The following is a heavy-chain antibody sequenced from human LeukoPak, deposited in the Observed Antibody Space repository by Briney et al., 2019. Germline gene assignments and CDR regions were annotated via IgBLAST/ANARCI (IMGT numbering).Heavy chain of an antibody. CDR2: IIPILGIA. CDR3: ARAAHHSSSWFT. J-gene: IGHJ5*02. CDR1: GGTFSSYA. Sequence: ASVEVSCKASGGTFSSYAISWVRQAPGQGLEWMGRIIPILGIANYAQKFQGRVTITADKSTSTAYMELSSLRSEDTAVYYCARAAHHSSSWFTWGQGTLVTVSS. D-gene: IGHD6-13*01. V-gene: IGHV1-69*04.